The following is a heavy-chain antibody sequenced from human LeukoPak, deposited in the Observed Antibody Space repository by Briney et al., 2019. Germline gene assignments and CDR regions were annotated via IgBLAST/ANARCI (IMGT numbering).Heavy chain of an antibody. J-gene: IGHJ4*02. V-gene: IGHV4-59*01. Sequence: SETLSLTCTVSGGSISSYYWSWIRQPPGKGLEWIGYIYYSGSTKYNPSLKSRVTISVDTSKNQFSLKLSSVTAADTAVYYCARCSSGWEYYFDYWGQGTLVTVSS. D-gene: IGHD6-19*01. CDR1: GGSISSYY. CDR3: ARCSSGWEYYFDY. CDR2: IYYSGST.